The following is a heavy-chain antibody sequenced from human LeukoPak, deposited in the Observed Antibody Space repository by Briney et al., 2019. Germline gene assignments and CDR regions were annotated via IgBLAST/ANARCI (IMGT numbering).Heavy chain of an antibody. J-gene: IGHJ4*02. CDR1: GNYW. Sequence: QPGGSLRLSCTASGNYWMHWVRQAPGKGLVWVSHINGDGSWTTYADSVKGRFTISKDNAKNTVHLQMNNLRAEDTAVYYCVSFYETYWGRGTLVTVSS. V-gene: IGHV3-74*01. CDR2: INGDGSWT. D-gene: IGHD2-2*01. CDR3: VSFYETY.